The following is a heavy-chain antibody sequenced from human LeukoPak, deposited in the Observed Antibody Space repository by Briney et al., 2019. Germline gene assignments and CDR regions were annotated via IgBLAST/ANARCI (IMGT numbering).Heavy chain of an antibody. CDR1: GFTFGDYA. J-gene: IGHJ4*02. CDR2: IRSKAYGGTT. D-gene: IGHD3-22*01. Sequence: GGSLRLSCTASGFTFGDYAMSWFRQAPGKGLEWVGFIRSKAYGGTTEYAASVKGRFTISRDDSKSIAYLQMNSLKTEDTAVYYCTRDRDTYYYDSSGFWGQGTLVTVSS. V-gene: IGHV3-49*03. CDR3: TRDRDTYYYDSSGF.